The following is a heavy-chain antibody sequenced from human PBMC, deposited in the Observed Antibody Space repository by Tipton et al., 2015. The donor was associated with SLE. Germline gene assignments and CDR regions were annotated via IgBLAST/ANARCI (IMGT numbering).Heavy chain of an antibody. Sequence: SLRLSCAASGFIFSNYAIHWVRQAPGKGLEWVAIISYDGSNTYYAGSVKGRFTISRDNSINTLYLQMTSLRAEDSAVYYCASERHPGIYFHYAMDVWGQGTTVTVSS. CDR2: ISYDGSNT. D-gene: IGHD2-21*01. CDR3: ASERHPGIYFHYAMDV. J-gene: IGHJ6*02. CDR1: GFIFSNYA. V-gene: IGHV3-30*04.